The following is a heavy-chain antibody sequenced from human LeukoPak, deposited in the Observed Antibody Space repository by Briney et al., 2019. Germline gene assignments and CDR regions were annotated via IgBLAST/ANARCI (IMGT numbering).Heavy chain of an antibody. CDR3: ARASRYYDSSGYYPKPNLDY. V-gene: IGHV1-18*01. CDR2: ISAYNGNT. CDR1: GYTFTSYG. Sequence: ASVKVSCEASGYTFTSYGISWVRQAPGQGLEWMGWISAYNGNTNYAQKLQGRVTMTTDTSTSTAYMELRSLRSDDTAVYYCARASRYYDSSGYYPKPNLDYWGQGTLVTVSS. D-gene: IGHD3-22*01. J-gene: IGHJ4*02.